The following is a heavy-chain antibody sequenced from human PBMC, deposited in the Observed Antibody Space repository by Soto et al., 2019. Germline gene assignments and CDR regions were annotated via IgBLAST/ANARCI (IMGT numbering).Heavy chain of an antibody. D-gene: IGHD6-13*01. CDR2: IITIFGTA. CDR1: GGTFSSYA. J-gene: IGHJ3*02. Sequence: SVKVSCKASGGTFSSYAISWVRQAPGQGLEWMGGIITIFGTANYAQKFQGRVTITADESTSTAYMELSSLRSEDTAVYYCARHASPGYSSNADRDNAFDIWGQGTMVTVSS. V-gene: IGHV1-69*13. CDR3: ARHASPGYSSNADRDNAFDI.